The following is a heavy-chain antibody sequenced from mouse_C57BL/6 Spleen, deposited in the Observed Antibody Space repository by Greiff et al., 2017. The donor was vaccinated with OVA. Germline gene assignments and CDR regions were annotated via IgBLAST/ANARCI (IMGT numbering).Heavy chain of an antibody. Sequence: QVQLQQPGAELVRPGSSVKLSCKASGYTFTSYWMHWVKQRPIQGLEWIGNIDPSDSETHYNQKFKDKATLTADKSSSTAYMQLSRLTSEDSAVYYGARRGNSPYYYAMDYWGQGTSVTVSS. CDR2: IDPSDSET. J-gene: IGHJ4*01. D-gene: IGHD2-1*01. CDR3: ARRGNSPYYYAMDY. CDR1: GYTFTSYW. V-gene: IGHV1-52*01.